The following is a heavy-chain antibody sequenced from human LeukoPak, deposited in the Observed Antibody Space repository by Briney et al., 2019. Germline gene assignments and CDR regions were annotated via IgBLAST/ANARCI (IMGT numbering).Heavy chain of an antibody. CDR1: GGSFSGYC. CDR3: ASGPVAMVTW. Sequence: SETLSLTCAVYGGSFSGYCWSWIRQPPGKGLEWIGEINHSGSTNYNPSLKSRVTISVDTSKNQFSLKLSSVTAADTAVYYCASGPVAMVTWWGQGTLVTVSS. CDR2: INHSGST. D-gene: IGHD5-18*01. J-gene: IGHJ4*02. V-gene: IGHV4-34*01.